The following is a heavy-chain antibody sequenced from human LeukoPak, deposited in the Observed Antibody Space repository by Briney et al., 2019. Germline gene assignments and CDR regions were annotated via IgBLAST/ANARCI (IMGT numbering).Heavy chain of an antibody. Sequence: ASVKVSCKASGYTFTGYYMNWVRQAPGQGLEWMGWINPNSGGTNNAQKFQGRVTMTRDTSISTAYMELSRPRSDDTAVYYCAREIQLWLYIDYWGQGTLVTVSS. D-gene: IGHD5-18*01. J-gene: IGHJ4*02. V-gene: IGHV1-2*02. CDR1: GYTFTGYY. CDR3: AREIQLWLYIDY. CDR2: INPNSGGT.